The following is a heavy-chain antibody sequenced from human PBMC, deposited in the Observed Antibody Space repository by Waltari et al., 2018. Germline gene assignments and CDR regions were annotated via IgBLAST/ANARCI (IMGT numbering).Heavy chain of an antibody. J-gene: IGHJ6*03. CDR3: ARAIKPYYYYYYMDV. CDR1: GRSFTGYY. Sequence: VQLQQWGAGPLTPPETLFLSCAVCGRSFTGYYCRWIRQPHGMGLEWIGESNHSGSTNYNPSLKSRVTISVDTSKNQFSLKLSAVTAAYTAVYYCARAIKPYYYYYYMDVWGKGTTVTVSS. CDR2: SNHSGST. V-gene: IGHV4-34*01.